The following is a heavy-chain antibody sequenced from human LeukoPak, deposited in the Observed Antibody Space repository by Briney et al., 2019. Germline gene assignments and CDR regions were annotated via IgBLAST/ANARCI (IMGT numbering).Heavy chain of an antibody. CDR2: INHSEST. D-gene: IGHD2-2*01. J-gene: IGHJ4*02. V-gene: IGHV4-34*01. CDR3: ARLHCSSTSCYGGWFDY. Sequence: KPSETLPLTCGVYGGSFSGYYWSWIRQPPGKGLEWIGEINHSESTNYNPSLKSRLTISVDTSKNQFSLKLSSVTAAATAVYYCARLHCSSTSCYGGWFDYWGQGTLVTVSS. CDR1: GGSFSGYY.